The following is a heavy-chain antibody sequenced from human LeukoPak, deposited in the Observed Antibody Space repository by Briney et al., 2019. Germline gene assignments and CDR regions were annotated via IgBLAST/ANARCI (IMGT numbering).Heavy chain of an antibody. CDR2: INNDGSDT. V-gene: IGHV3-74*01. CDR1: GFTFSSYW. Sequence: GGSLRLSCAASGFTFSSYWMNWVRQAPGKGLVWVSRINNDGSDTIYADFAKGRFTISRDNAKNTLFLQMNSLRAEDTAVYYCARGGAAGTFDCWSQGTLVTVSS. CDR3: ARGGAAGTFDC. J-gene: IGHJ4*02. D-gene: IGHD6-13*01.